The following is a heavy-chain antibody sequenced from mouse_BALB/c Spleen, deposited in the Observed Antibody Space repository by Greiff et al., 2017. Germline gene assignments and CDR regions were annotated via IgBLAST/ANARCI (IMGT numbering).Heavy chain of an antibody. Sequence: VQLQQPGAELVKPGASVKLSCKASGYTFTSYWMHWVKQRPGQGLEWIGEINPSNGRTNYNEKFKSKATLTVDKSSSTAYMQLSSLTSEDSAVYYCARDDYDLAWFAYWGQGTLVTVSA. CDR1: GYTFTSYW. CDR3: ARDDYDLAWFAY. CDR2: INPSNGRT. V-gene: IGHV1S81*02. D-gene: IGHD2-4*01. J-gene: IGHJ3*01.